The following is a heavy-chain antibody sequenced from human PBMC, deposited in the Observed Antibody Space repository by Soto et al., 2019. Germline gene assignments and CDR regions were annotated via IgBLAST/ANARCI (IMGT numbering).Heavy chain of an antibody. Sequence: PGESLKISCKGSGYSFTSHWIGWVRQMSGKGLEWMGTIYPDDSDNRYSPSFQGKVTISADKTISTAYKQWSSLKASDTTMYEWYRHMDEEAGQLYYSYGIDVCGQCNMVTVT. J-gene: IGHJ6*01. CDR3: YRHMDEEAGQLYYSYGIDV. V-gene: IGHV5-51*01. CDR2: IYPDDSDN. CDR1: GYSFTSHW. D-gene: IGHD6-13*01.